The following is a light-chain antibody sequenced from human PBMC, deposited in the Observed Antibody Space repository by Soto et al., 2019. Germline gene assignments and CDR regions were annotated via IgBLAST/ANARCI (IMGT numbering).Light chain of an antibody. CDR3: QQRTN. J-gene: IGKJ3*01. CDR1: QSVSSY. Sequence: EIVLTQSPATLSLSPGERATLSCRASQSVSSYLAWYQQKPGQAPRLLIYAASSRATGIPARFSGSGSGTDFTLTISSLDPADFAVYYCQQRTNFGPGTKVDIK. V-gene: IGKV3-11*01. CDR2: AAS.